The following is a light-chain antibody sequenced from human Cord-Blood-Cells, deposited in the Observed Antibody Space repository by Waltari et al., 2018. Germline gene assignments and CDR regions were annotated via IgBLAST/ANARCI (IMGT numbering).Light chain of an antibody. CDR2: QDS. CDR1: NLGDKY. J-gene: IGLJ2*01. CDR3: QAWDSSTAVV. V-gene: IGLV3-1*01. Sequence: SYELTQPPSVPVSPGQTASITCSGDNLGDKYACWYQQKPGQSPVLVIYQDSKRLSGIPERISCSNTGNKATLTISGTQAMDEADYCCQAWDSSTAVVFGGGTKLTVL.